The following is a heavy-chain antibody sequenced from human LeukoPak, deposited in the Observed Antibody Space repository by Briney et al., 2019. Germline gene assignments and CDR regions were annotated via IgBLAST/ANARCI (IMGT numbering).Heavy chain of an antibody. Sequence: GGSLRLSCAASGFTFSSYSMNWVRQAPGKGLEWVSSISSSSSYIYYADSVKGRFTISRDNAKSSLYLQMNSLRAEDTAVYYCASSLGIGGYSGYGDYWGQGTLVTVSS. J-gene: IGHJ4*02. V-gene: IGHV3-21*01. D-gene: IGHD5-12*01. CDR1: GFTFSSYS. CDR2: ISSSSSYI. CDR3: ASSLGIGGYSGYGDY.